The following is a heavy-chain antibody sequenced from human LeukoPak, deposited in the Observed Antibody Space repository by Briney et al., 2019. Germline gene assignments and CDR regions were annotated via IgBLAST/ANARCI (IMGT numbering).Heavy chain of an antibody. CDR3: ARVWVDTAMVFDY. J-gene: IGHJ4*02. V-gene: IGHV4-59*01. CDR2: IYYSGST. Sequence: PSETLSLTCTVSGGSISSYYWSWIRQPPGKGLEWVGYIYYSGSTNYNPSLKSRVTISVDTAKNQFSLKLSSVTAADTAVYYCARVWVDTAMVFDYGGQGTLVTVTA. CDR1: GGSISSYY. D-gene: IGHD5-18*01.